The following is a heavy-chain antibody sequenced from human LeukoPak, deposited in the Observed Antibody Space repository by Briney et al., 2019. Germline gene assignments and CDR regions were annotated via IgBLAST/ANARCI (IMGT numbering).Heavy chain of an antibody. Sequence: GGSLRLSCAASGFTFSSYAMNWVRQAPGKGLEWLSLIYAGGDVTYYADSVQGRFTISRDNSNNTLYLQMNSLRAEDMALYYCAKDRYSSAIDSWGQGVLVTVSS. CDR2: IYAGGDVT. CDR1: GFTFSSYA. D-gene: IGHD6-19*01. V-gene: IGHV3-23*01. J-gene: IGHJ4*02. CDR3: AKDRYSSAIDS.